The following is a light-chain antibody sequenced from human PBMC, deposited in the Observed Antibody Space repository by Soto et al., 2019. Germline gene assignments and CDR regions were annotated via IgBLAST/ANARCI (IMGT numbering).Light chain of an antibody. CDR1: QDISTY. J-gene: IGKJ5*01. V-gene: IGKV3-11*01. Sequence: SVLTQSPDSLSLSPRETGTLFCSSNQDISTYLAWYQQKPGQAPRLFIYDTFNRASDVPDRFTGSGSGSVFTLTISSLQSEDFAVYYCQQYYNWPPRVTLGQGTRLEIK. CDR2: DTF. CDR3: QQYYNWPPRVT.